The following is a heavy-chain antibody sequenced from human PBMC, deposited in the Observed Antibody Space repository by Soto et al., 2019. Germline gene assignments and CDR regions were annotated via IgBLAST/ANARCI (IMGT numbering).Heavy chain of an antibody. CDR3: ARHGSLGVVPAASPFDY. D-gene: IGHD2-2*01. V-gene: IGHV4-59*08. CDR1: GGSISSYY. Sequence: SETMSLTCTVSGGSISSYYWSWIRQPPGKGLEWIGYIYYSGSTNYNPSLKSRVTISVDTSKNQFSLKLSSVTAADTAVYYCARHGSLGVVPAASPFDYWGQGTLVTVSS. CDR2: IYYSGST. J-gene: IGHJ4*02.